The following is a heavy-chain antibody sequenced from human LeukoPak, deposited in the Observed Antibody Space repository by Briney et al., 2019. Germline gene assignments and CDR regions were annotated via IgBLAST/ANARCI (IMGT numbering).Heavy chain of an antibody. CDR1: GFTFSNYA. D-gene: IGHD3-10*01. V-gene: IGHV3-23*01. CDR2: ISGGGVST. J-gene: IGHJ4*02. Sequence: GGSLRLSCAASGFTFSNYAMMWVRQAPGRGLEFVSAISGGGVSTYYTDSVKGRFTISRDNSKNTLYLQMNSLRAEDTAVYYCALYLRVRGDYWGQGTLVSVSS. CDR3: ALYLRVRGDY.